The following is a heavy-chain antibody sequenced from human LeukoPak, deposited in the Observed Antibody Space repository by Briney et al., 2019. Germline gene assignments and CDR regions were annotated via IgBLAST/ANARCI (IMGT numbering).Heavy chain of an antibody. V-gene: IGHV1-8*01. Sequence: GASLKVSCKASGYTFISHDINWVRQATGQGLEWMGWMNPDSGNTDYAQSFQGRVTMTRNTSISTAYMELSSLRSEDTAVYYCARGRTGRLEDYWGQGTLVTVSS. J-gene: IGHJ4*02. CDR1: GYTFISHD. CDR3: ARGRTGRLEDY. CDR2: MNPDSGNT. D-gene: IGHD6-25*01.